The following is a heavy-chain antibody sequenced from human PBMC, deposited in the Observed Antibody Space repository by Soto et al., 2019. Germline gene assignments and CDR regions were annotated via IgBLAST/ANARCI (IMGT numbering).Heavy chain of an antibody. CDR3: ARGWSSLDS. D-gene: IGHD2-8*01. CDR1: GFTFSNSG. J-gene: IGHJ4*02. V-gene: IGHV3-64*01. CDR2: ITSNGGST. Sequence: EVQLVESGGGLVQPGGSLRLSCAASGFTFSNSGMHWVRQTPGKGLEYVSAITSNGGSTYYASSVKGRFIISRDNSKNTLYLQMGSLRAEDMALYYCARGWSSLDSWGQGTLVTVSS.